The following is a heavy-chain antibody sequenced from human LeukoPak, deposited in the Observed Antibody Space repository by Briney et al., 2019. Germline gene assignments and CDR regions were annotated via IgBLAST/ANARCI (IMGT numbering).Heavy chain of an antibody. D-gene: IGHD3-22*01. CDR3: ATPHDATAYYYDSSGYFY. J-gene: IGHJ4*02. Sequence: GESLKISCKGSGYSFGGYWIAWVRQMPGKGLEWMGIIYPADSDTRYSPSFQGQVTISADKSITTAYLQWSSLKASDTAMYYCATPHDATAYYYDSSGYFYWGQGTLVTVSS. V-gene: IGHV5-51*01. CDR2: IYPADSDT. CDR1: GYSFGGYW.